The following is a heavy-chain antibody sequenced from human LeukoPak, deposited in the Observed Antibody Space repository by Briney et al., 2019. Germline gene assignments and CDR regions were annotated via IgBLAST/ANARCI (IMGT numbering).Heavy chain of an antibody. CDR2: ISSSGSTI. CDR1: GFTFSSYE. Sequence: PGGPLRLSCAASGFTFSSYEMNWVRQATGKGLEWVSYISSSGSTIYYADSVKGRFTISRDNAKNSLYLQMNSLRAEDTAVYYCAELGITMIGGVWGKGTTVTISS. J-gene: IGHJ6*04. V-gene: IGHV3-48*03. D-gene: IGHD3-10*02. CDR3: AELGITMIGGV.